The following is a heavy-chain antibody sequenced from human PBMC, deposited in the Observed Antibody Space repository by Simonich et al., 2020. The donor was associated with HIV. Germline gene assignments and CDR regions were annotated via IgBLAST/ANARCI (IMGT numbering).Heavy chain of an antibody. CDR2: INHGGSP. D-gene: IGHD6-13*01. Sequence: QVQLQQWGAGLLKPSETLSLTCAVYGGSFSGYYWSWIRQPPGKGLEWMGEINHGGSPNYNPSLKSRVTISVDTSKNQFSLKLSSVTAADTAVYYCARLTAGGLGEYFQHWGQGTLVTVSS. V-gene: IGHV4-34*01. J-gene: IGHJ1*01. CDR1: GGSFSGYY. CDR3: ARLTAGGLGEYFQH.